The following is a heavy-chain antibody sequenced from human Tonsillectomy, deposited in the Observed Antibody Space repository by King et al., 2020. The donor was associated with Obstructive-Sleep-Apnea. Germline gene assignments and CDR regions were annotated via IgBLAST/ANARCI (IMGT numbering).Heavy chain of an antibody. CDR1: GGSISSYY. CDR3: ARHEEGYCSGGSCYELGY. V-gene: IGHV4-59*08. CDR2: IYYSGST. Sequence: QLQESGPGLVKPSETLSLTCTVSGGSISSYYWSWIRQPPGKGLEWIGYIYYSGSTNYNPSLKSRVTISVDMSKNQFSLKLSSVTAADTAVYYCARHEEGYCSGGSCYELGYWGQGTLVTVSS. D-gene: IGHD2-15*01. J-gene: IGHJ4*02.